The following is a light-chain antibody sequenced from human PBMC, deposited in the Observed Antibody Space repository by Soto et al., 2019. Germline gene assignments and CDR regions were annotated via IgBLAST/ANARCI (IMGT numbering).Light chain of an antibody. CDR1: QSVGSN. V-gene: IGKV3-15*01. CDR2: GAS. J-gene: IGKJ5*01. CDR3: QQYTNWPPIT. Sequence: EILLTQSPATLSVSPGERATLSCRASQSVGSNLAWFQQKPGQAPRLLIYGASTRATGVPARFSGSGSGTDFTLTISSLQSEDFAVYYCQQYTNWPPITFGQGTRLEIK.